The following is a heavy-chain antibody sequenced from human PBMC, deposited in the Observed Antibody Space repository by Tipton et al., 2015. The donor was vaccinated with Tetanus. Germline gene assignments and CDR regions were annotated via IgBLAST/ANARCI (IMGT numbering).Heavy chain of an antibody. Sequence: TLSLTCTVSGGSITNGGYYWSWIRQHPGKGLDWIGYISYTGTTHYNPSLKSRVTISLDRSKNQFSLKLTSVTAADTAVYYCAKSDRVTRTSWYFHDWGQGTLVTVSS. CDR3: AKSDRVTRTSWYFHD. D-gene: IGHD2-2*01. CDR2: ISYTGTT. V-gene: IGHV4-31*03. J-gene: IGHJ4*02. CDR1: GGSITNGGYY.